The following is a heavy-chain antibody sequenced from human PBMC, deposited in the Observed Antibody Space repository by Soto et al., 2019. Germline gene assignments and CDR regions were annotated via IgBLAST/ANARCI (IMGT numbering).Heavy chain of an antibody. CDR2: ISAYNGNT. Sequence: QVQLVQSGAEVKKPGASVKVSCKASGYTFTSYGISWVRQAPGQGLEWMGWISAYNGNTNYAQELQRRVTMTTDTSPSRAYMEMRSLRSDDTAVYYFARYGRGSHNVAAAGTFDYWGQGTLVTVSS. D-gene: IGHD6-13*01. CDR1: GYTFTSYG. J-gene: IGHJ4*02. CDR3: ARYGRGSHNVAAAGTFDY. V-gene: IGHV1-18*01.